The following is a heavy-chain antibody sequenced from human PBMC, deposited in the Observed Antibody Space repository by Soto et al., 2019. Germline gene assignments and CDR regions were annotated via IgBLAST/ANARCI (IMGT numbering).Heavy chain of an antibody. V-gene: IGHV1-69*06. J-gene: IGHJ4*02. D-gene: IGHD6-19*01. CDR2: IIPIFGTA. CDR3: ARDSYGGGSGWYFDY. CDR1: GGTFSSYA. Sequence: SVKVSCKASGGTFSSYATSWVRQDPGQGLEWMGGIIPIFGTANYAQKFQGRVTITADKSTSTAYMELSSLRSEDTAVYYCARDSYGGGSGWYFDYWGQGTLVTVSS.